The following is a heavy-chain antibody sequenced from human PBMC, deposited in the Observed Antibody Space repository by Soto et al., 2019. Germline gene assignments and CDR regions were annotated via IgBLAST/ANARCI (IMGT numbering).Heavy chain of an antibody. V-gene: IGHV1-3*01. D-gene: IGHD3-10*01. J-gene: IGHJ6*02. CDR3: ARDSQGEYLEYYYYGMDV. CDR1: GYTFTSYA. CDR2: INAGNGNT. Sequence: GASVKVSCKASGYTFTSYAMHWVRQAPGQRLEWMGWINAGNGNTKYSQKFQGRVTITRDTSASTAYMELSSLRSEDTAVYYCARDSQGEYLEYYYYGMDVWGQGTTVTVSS.